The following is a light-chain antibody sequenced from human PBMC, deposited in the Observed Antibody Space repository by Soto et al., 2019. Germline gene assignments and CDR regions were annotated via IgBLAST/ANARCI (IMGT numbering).Light chain of an antibody. CDR3: MQARQTPFT. CDR2: SAS. Sequence: DIVMTQSPVSLAVTPGEPASISCTSSQSLLYIDGYNYLDWYLQKPGQPPQLLIYSASNRASGVPDRFSGSGSGTDFTLKISRVEAEDVGVYFCMQARQTPFTFGPGT. J-gene: IGKJ3*01. V-gene: IGKV2-28*01. CDR1: QSLLYIDGYNY.